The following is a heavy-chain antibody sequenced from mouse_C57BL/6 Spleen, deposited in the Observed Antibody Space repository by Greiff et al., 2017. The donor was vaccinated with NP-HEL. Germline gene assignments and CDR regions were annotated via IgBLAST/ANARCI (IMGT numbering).Heavy chain of an antibody. CDR1: GFTFSSYA. D-gene: IGHD3-1*01. CDR3: ARARNFYYAMDY. J-gene: IGHJ4*01. CDR2: ISDGGSYT. V-gene: IGHV5-4*01. Sequence: EVQRVESGGGLVKPGGSLKLSCAASGFTFSSYAMSWVRQTPEKRLEWVATISDGGSYTYYPDNVKGRFTISRDNAKNNLYLQMSHLKSEDTAMYYCARARNFYYAMDYWGQGTSVTVSS.